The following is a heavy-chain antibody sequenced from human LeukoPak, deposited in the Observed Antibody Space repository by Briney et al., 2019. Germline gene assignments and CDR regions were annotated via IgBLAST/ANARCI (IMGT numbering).Heavy chain of an antibody. CDR2: INHSGST. Sequence: PSETLSLTCAVYGGSFSGYYWSWIRQPPGKGLEWIGEINHSGSTNYNPPLKSRVTISVDTSKNQFSLKLSSVTAADTAVYYCARVGLDYYDSSPPKYFQHWGQGTLVTVSS. CDR3: ARVGLDYYDSSPPKYFQH. V-gene: IGHV4-34*01. D-gene: IGHD3-22*01. J-gene: IGHJ1*01. CDR1: GGSFSGYY.